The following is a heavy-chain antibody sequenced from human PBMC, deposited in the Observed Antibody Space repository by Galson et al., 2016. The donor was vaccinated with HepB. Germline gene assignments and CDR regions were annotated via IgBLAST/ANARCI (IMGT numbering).Heavy chain of an antibody. J-gene: IGHJ4*02. CDR3: ARDVNNWTGDRRLFDL. V-gene: IGHV3-11*01. Sequence: SLRLSCAASGFSFNDFYMSWIRQPPGKALEWISYISHSGNTREYADSVKGRFTVSRDNNKNSVYLQLNSLRAEDTALYYCARDVNNWTGDRRLFDLWGRGTLITVSP. D-gene: IGHD1-1*01. CDR1: GFSFNDFY. CDR2: ISHSGNTR.